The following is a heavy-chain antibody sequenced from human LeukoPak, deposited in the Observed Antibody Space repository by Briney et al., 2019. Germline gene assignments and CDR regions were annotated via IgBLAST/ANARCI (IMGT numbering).Heavy chain of an antibody. J-gene: IGHJ6*03. V-gene: IGHV3-23*01. D-gene: IGHD6-6*01. CDR3: AKGIEYSSSSGYYYYYMDV. CDR1: GFTFSSYA. Sequence: TGGSLRLSCAASGFTFSSYAMSWVRQAPGKGLEWVSAISGSGGSTYYADSVKGRFTISRDNSKNTLYLQMNSLRAEDTAVYYCAKGIEYSSSSGYYYYYMDVWGKGTTVTVSS. CDR2: ISGSGGST.